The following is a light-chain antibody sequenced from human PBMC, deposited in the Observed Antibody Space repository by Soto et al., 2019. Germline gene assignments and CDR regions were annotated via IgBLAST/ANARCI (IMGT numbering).Light chain of an antibody. CDR1: QTVSSY. CDR2: ATS. CDR3: QQSLTPPS. J-gene: IGKJ5*01. Sequence: DIQMTQSPASLSASVGDRVRITCRASQTVSSYLNWYQQKPGTVPKLLISATSNLQSGVPSRFSGRGFGTDFTLAISILQPEEFATYYCQQSLTPPSFGQGTRLEI. V-gene: IGKV1-39*01.